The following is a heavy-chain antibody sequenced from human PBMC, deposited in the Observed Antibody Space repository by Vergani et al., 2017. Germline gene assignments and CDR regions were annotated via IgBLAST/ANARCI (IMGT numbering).Heavy chain of an antibody. CDR1: GFTFSSYS. J-gene: IGHJ6*02. V-gene: IGHV3-21*01. CDR2: ISGSSRYI. Sequence: EVQLVESGGGLVKPGGSLRLSCAASGFTFSSYSMNWVRQAPGKGLEWVSSISGSSRYIYYAESVKSRFTISRDNAKNSLYLQMNSLRAEDTAVYYCARAMEDFWSGYHYYYYGMDVWGQGTTVTVSS. CDR3: ARAMEDFWSGYHYYYYGMDV. D-gene: IGHD3-3*01.